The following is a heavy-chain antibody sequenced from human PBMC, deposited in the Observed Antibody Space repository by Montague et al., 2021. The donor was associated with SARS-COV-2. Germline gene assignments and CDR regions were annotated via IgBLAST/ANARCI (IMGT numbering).Heavy chain of an antibody. CDR3: AKGYTGDWGHYLDY. J-gene: IGHJ4*02. Sequence: SLRLSLAASGFSFNDYWMSWVRQAPGKGLEWVANIKQDGSKTNHVDSVRGRFTVSRDNARNSLFLQMDSLSTEDTAVYYCAKGYTGDWGHYLDYWGQGTLVTVSS. D-gene: IGHD6-19*01. V-gene: IGHV3-7*01. CDR1: GFSFNDYW. CDR2: IKQDGSKT.